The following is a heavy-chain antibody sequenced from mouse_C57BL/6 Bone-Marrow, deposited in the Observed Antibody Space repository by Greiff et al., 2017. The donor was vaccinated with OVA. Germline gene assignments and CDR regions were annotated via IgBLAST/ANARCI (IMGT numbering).Heavy chain of an antibody. J-gene: IGHJ4*01. V-gene: IGHV2-4*01. Sequence: QVQLQQSGPGLVQPSQSLSITCTVSGFSLTSYGVHWVRQPPGKGLEWLGVIWSGGSTDYNAAFISRLSISKDNSKSHVFFKMNSLQADDTAIYYCAGGYYGSLYYAMDYWGQGTSVTVSS. CDR1: GFSLTSYG. CDR2: IWSGGST. D-gene: IGHD1-1*01. CDR3: AGGYYGSLYYAMDY.